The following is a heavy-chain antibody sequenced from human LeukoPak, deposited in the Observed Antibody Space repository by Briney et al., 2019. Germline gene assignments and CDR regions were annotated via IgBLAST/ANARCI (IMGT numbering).Heavy chain of an antibody. J-gene: IGHJ4*02. CDR3: ARDGDSSSWYGYDY. D-gene: IGHD6-13*01. Sequence: ASVKVSCKASGYTFTSYDINWVRQATGQGLEWMGWMNPNSGNTGYAQKFQGRVTMTRDTSISTAYMELSRLRSDDTAVYYCARDGDSSSWYGYDYWGQGTLVTVSS. V-gene: IGHV1-8*01. CDR2: MNPNSGNT. CDR1: GYTFTSYD.